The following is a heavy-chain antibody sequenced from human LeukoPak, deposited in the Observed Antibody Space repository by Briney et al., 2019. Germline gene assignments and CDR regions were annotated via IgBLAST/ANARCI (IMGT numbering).Heavy chain of an antibody. CDR1: GGSISSGSYY. CDR2: IYTSGST. Sequence: SQTLSLTCAVSGGSISSGSYYWSWIRQPAGKGLEWIGRIYTSGSTNYNPSLKSRVTISVDTSKNQFSLTLSSVTAADTAVYYCARRLAYCGGDCYPYDYWVQGTLVTVSS. J-gene: IGHJ4*02. V-gene: IGHV4-61*02. CDR3: ARRLAYCGGDCYPYDY. D-gene: IGHD2-21*01.